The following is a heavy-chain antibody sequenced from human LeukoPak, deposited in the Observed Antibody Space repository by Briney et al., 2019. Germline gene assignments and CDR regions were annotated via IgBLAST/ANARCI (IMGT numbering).Heavy chain of an antibody. CDR3: AKESTGSSPDY. D-gene: IGHD1-26*01. CDR2: ITGSGDDA. J-gene: IGHJ4*02. CDR1: GFTFSNYG. V-gene: IGHV3-23*01. Sequence: QPGGSLRLSCAASGFTFSNYGMSWLRQAPGKGLEWVSAITGSGDDAYYADSVRGRFTMSRDNSKSTLYLQMNSLRVEDTALYYCAKESTGSSPDYWGQGTLVTVSS.